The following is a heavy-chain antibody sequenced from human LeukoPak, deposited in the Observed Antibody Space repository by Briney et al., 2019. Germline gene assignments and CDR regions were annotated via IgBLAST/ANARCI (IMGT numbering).Heavy chain of an antibody. J-gene: IGHJ4*02. CDR2: IIPIFGTA. CDR1: GGTFSSYS. CDR3: ASLGSGSYYPVPTFDY. Sequence: ASVKVSCKASGGTFSSYSISWVRQAPGQGLEWMGGIIPIFGTANYAQKFQGRVTITADESTSTAYMELSSLRSENTAVYYCASLGSGSYYPVPTFDYWGQGTLVTVSS. D-gene: IGHD3-10*01. V-gene: IGHV1-69*13.